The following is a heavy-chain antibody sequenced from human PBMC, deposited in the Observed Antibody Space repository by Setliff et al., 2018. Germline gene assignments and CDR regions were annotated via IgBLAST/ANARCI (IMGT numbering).Heavy chain of an antibody. J-gene: IGHJ4*02. CDR1: GYSFTDYY. D-gene: IGHD2-2*01. V-gene: IGHV1-2*02. CDR2: INPHSGGT. Sequence: ASVKVSCKASGYSFTDYYIHWVRQAPGQGLEWVGWINPHSGGTTFARKFQGRVTMTRDTSISTAHMELSSLRSDDTAVYYCARGPLDFVVTPAAAKFDYWGQGTLVTVSS. CDR3: ARGPLDFVVTPAAAKFDY.